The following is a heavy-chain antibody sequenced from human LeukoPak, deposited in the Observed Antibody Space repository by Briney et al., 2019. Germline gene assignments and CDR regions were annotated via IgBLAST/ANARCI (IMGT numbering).Heavy chain of an antibody. CDR2: ISSSSNYI. V-gene: IGHV3-21*01. CDR3: AREGIAGPKDV. CDR1: GFIFSSYS. Sequence: PGGSLRLSCAASGFIFSSYSMNWVRQAPGKGLEWVSSISSSSNYIYYVDSVKGRFTISRDNAKNSLYLQMNSLIVEDTAVYYCAREGIAGPKDVWGKGTTVTVSS. J-gene: IGHJ6*04. D-gene: IGHD6-13*01.